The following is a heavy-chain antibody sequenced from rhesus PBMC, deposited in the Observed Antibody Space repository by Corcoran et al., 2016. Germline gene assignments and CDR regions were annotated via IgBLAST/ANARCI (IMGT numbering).Heavy chain of an antibody. V-gene: IGHV4-93*02. J-gene: IGHJ4*01. Sequence: QVQLQESGPAVVKHSETLSLTCAVPGGSLSSSHWWGGLLRALGQGLVWIGGIYGSGGSTEYNPSLKSRVTISIDTSKNQFSLKLSSVTAADTAVYYCARPAYWSDYYFDYWGQGVLVTVSS. CDR2: IYGSGGST. CDR3: ARPAYWSDYYFDY. D-gene: IGHD3-22*01. CDR1: GGSLSSSHW.